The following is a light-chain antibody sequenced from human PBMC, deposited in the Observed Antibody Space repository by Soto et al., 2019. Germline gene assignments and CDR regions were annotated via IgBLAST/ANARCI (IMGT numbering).Light chain of an antibody. J-gene: IGKJ3*01. CDR1: QSISSY. CDR3: QQSYSSPFT. CDR2: AAS. V-gene: IGKV1-39*01. Sequence: DIQMTQSPSSLSASVGDRVTITCRASQSISSYLNWYQQKPGKAPNLLIYAASSLQSGVPSKFSGSGSGTDFTLTISSLLPEDFATYYCQQSYSSPFTFGPGTKVDIK.